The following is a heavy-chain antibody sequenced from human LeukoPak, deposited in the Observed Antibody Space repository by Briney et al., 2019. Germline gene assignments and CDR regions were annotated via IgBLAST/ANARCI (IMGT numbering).Heavy chain of an antibody. CDR3: ARWAGVTDQ. V-gene: IGHV3-7*01. Sequence: PGGSLRLSCAASGFTFENYWMGWVRQVPRKGPEWVANIKQDGSVEHYLYSVKGRFTISRDNAKNSLFLQMNSLIAEDTAVYYCARWAGVTDQWGQGTLVTVSS. J-gene: IGHJ4*02. CDR1: GFTFENYW. D-gene: IGHD5-18*01. CDR2: IKQDGSVE.